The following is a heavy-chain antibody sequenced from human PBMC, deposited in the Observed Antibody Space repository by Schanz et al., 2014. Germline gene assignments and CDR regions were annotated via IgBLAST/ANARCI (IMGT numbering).Heavy chain of an antibody. V-gene: IGHV4-4*02. D-gene: IGHD3-3*01. CDR3: ATVSYDFWSGKDYYSFHMDV. CDR2: IFHTGST. CDR1: GASISSNNW. J-gene: IGHJ6*03. Sequence: QVQLQESGPGLLKPSGTLSLTCAVSGASISSNNWWTWVRQSPGKGLDWIGEIFHTGSTKYNPSLKIRVTVTVDKPKTQFTLKLNAVTAADTAVYYCATVSYDFWSGKDYYSFHMDVWGKGTTVTVSS.